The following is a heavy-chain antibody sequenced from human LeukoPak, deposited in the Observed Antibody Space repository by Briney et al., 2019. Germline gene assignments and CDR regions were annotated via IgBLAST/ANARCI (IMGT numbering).Heavy chain of an antibody. V-gene: IGHV3-66*02. D-gene: IGHD6-13*01. J-gene: IGHJ4*02. CDR1: GFTVSSNY. CDR3: ARGSGIALFDY. CDR2: IYGGGNT. Sequence: GGSLRLSCAASGFTVSSNYMNWVCQAPGKGLEWVSVIYGGGNTYYADSVKGRFTISRDNSKNTLYLQMNSLRAEDTAVYYCARGSGIALFDYWGQGTLVTVSS.